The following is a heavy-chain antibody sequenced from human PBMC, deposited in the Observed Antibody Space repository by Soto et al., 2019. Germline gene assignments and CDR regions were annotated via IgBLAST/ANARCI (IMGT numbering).Heavy chain of an antibody. CDR1: GGSISSSSYY. CDR2: IYYSGST. D-gene: IGHD6-13*01. Sequence: KTSETLSLTCTVSGGSISSSSYYWGWIRQPPGKGLEWIGSIYYSGSTYYNPSLKSRVTISVDTSKNQFSLKLSSVTAADTAVYYCARRGGRYSSSWYYFDYWGQGTLVTVSS. V-gene: IGHV4-39*01. J-gene: IGHJ4*02. CDR3: ARRGGRYSSSWYYFDY.